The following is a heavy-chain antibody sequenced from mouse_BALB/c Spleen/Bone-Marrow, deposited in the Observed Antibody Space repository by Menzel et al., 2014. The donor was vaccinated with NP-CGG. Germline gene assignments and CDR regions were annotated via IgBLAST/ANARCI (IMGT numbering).Heavy chain of an antibody. V-gene: IGHV2-9*02. Sequence: QVQLQQPGPGLVAPSQSLSITCTVSGFSLTSYGVHWVRQPPGKGLEWLGVIWAGGSTNYNSTLMSRLSISKDNSKSQVFLKMNSLQTDDTARYYCDRGGVRRGNYFDYWGQGTTLTVSS. J-gene: IGHJ2*01. CDR2: IWAGGST. CDR3: DRGGVRRGNYFDY. D-gene: IGHD2-14*01. CDR1: GFSLTSYG.